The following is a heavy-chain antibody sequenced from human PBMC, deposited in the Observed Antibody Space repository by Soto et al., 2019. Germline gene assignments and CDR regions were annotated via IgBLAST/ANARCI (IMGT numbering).Heavy chain of an antibody. J-gene: IGHJ4*02. V-gene: IGHV1-2*02. CDR1: GYTFTGHH. CDR2: VNPISGGT. CDR3: AKDGRHCSGGSCPQGH. D-gene: IGHD2-15*01. Sequence: ASLKVSCKTSGYTFTGHHINWVRQAPGQGLEWMGWVNPISGGTMYREKFQGRVSITRDKSSSTAYMELSSLTSDDSAVYYCAKDGRHCSGGSCPQGHWGQGTLVTVSS.